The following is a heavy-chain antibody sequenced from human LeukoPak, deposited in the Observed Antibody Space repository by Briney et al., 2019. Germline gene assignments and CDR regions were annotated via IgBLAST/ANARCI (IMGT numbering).Heavy chain of an antibody. CDR3: ARALSGYYFDY. CDR1: GVSINSYY. J-gene: IGHJ4*02. V-gene: IGHV4-59*01. Sequence: SETLSLTCTVSGVSINSYYWTWIRQPPGKGLEWIGYISSSGSTDYNPSLKSRVTISVDTSKNHLSLRLSSVTAADTAFYFCARALSGYYFDYWGQGILVTVSS. CDR2: ISSSGST. D-gene: IGHD3-3*01.